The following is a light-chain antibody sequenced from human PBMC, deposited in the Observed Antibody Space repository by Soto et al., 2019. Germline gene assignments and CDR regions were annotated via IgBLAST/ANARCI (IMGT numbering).Light chain of an antibody. Sequence: EVVMTQSPATLSVSPGERATLSCRASESVSRNLAWYQQKHGQAPRLLIYGASTRATGIPARFSGSGSGTEFTLTISSLQYEDFAVYYCQQYNNWPPITFGQGTRRDIK. CDR3: QQYNNWPPIT. J-gene: IGKJ5*01. CDR1: ESVSRN. CDR2: GAS. V-gene: IGKV3-15*01.